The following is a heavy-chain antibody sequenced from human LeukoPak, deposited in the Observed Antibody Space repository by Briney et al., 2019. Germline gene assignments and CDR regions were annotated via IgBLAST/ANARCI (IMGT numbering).Heavy chain of an antibody. CDR3: ARHPANSFAKVYYMDV. Sequence: SETLSLTCTVSGGSISSGDYYWGWIRQPPGKGLEWVGSIYYSGSTYYNPSLKSRVTISVDTSKNQFSLKLSSVTAADTAVYYCARHPANSFAKVYYMDVWGKGTTVTVSS. V-gene: IGHV4-39*01. CDR1: GGSISSGDYY. D-gene: IGHD4-23*01. CDR2: IYYSGST. J-gene: IGHJ6*03.